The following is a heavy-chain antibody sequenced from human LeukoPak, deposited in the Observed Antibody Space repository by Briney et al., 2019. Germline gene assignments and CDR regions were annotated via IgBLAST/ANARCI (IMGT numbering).Heavy chain of an antibody. CDR1: GFAVGSYF. D-gene: IGHD3-22*01. CDR3: AGQLGRSGHSY. CDR2: IYSDGRT. J-gene: IGHJ4*02. Sequence: GGSLRLSCAASGFAVGSYFTSWVRQAPGKGLEWVSIIYSDGRTTYADSVAGRFTISRDSSKNAVYLQMNSLRVEDTAVYYCAGQLGRSGHSYWGQGAQVTVFS. V-gene: IGHV3-66*04.